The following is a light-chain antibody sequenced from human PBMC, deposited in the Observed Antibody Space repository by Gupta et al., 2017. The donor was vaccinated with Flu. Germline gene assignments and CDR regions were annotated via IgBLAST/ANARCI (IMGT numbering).Light chain of an antibody. J-gene: IGKJ1*01. CDR2: RAS. Sequence: DIQMTQSPSILSASIGDKVTITCRASRSVDTWVAWYQQKAGRAPKLLIYRASTLEVGVPSRFSGSGSEIEFTLTINSLETDDFATYYCQQDHSLFRTFGQGTRVDVK. V-gene: IGKV1-5*03. CDR1: RSVDTW. CDR3: QQDHSLFRT.